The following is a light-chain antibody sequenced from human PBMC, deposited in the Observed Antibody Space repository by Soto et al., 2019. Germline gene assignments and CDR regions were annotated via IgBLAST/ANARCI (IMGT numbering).Light chain of an antibody. CDR1: QSLLYSSNNKNY. V-gene: IGKV4-1*01. CDR2: WAS. CDR3: QQYHLSYT. Sequence: DIVMTQSPDSLAVSLGERATINCKSSQSLLYSSNNKNYVAWYQQKPGQPPKLLIYWASTREPGVPDLFSGSVSGTDYTLTFSSLRVEEVDVYYCQQYHLSYTLAQGTKQEI. J-gene: IGKJ2*01.